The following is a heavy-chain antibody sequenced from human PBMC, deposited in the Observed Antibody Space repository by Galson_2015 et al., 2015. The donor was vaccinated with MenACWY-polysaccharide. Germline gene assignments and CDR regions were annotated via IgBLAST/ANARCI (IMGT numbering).Heavy chain of an antibody. CDR1: GFTFTNYA. V-gene: IGHV3-23*01. J-gene: IGHJ4*02. D-gene: IGHD4-23*01. CDR2: IGGSGTT. Sequence: SLRLSCAASGFTFTNYAMNWVRQAPGKGLEWVSSIGGSGTTYYADSVKGRFTISRDNSKNMVYLQMNSLRAEDTAIYYCARDSGRGGTSYWGQGTLVTVSS. CDR3: ARDSGRGGTSY.